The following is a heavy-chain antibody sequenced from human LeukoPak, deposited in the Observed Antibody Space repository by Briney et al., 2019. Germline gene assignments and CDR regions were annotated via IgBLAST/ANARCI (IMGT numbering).Heavy chain of an antibody. CDR2: ISGSGGST. D-gene: IGHD3-22*01. J-gene: IGHJ4*02. CDR1: GFTFSSYA. V-gene: IGHV3-23*01. Sequence: GGSLRLSCAASGFTFSSYAMSWVRQAPGEGLEWVSAISGSGGSTYYADSVKGRFTISRDNSKNTLYLQMNSLRAEDTAVYYCAKDGSSGYSAFGYWGQGTLVTVSS. CDR3: AKDGSSGYSAFGY.